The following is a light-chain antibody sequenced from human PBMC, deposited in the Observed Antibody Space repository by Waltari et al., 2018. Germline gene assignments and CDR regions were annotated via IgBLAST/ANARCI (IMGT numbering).Light chain of an antibody. CDR3: QTGGHGTWV. J-gene: IGLJ3*02. CDR1: SGHSSNV. Sequence: QLVLTQSPSASASPGASVKLTCTLSSGHSSNVIAWHQQQAEKGPRYLMKVNSDGSHSKGDKIPDRFSGSSSGAERYLTISNLQSEDEADYYCQTGGHGTWVFGGGTKLTVL. V-gene: IGLV4-69*01. CDR2: VNSDGSH.